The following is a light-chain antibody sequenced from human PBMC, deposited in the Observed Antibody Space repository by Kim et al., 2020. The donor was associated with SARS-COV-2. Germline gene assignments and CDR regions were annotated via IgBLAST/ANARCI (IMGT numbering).Light chain of an antibody. CDR2: SND. J-gene: IGLJ3*02. V-gene: IGLV1-44*01. CDR1: SSHIGNNP. CDR3: AVWDDSLNGRV. Sequence: GETVAISCSGISSHIGNNPISWYRHAPGAAPKLLIYSNDQRPSGVPARFSGSKSGASASLAISGLQSEDEADYHCAVWDDSLNGRVFGGGTQLTVL.